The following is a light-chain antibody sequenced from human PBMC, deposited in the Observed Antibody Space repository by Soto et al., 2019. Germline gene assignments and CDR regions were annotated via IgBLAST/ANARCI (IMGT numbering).Light chain of an antibody. CDR3: QQYNNWPWT. Sequence: EIVMTQSPATLSVSPGERATLSCRASQSVSSNLAWYQQKPGQAPRLLIYGASTRATGIPARFSVSGSGTEFTLTISILQSEDFAVYYCQQYNNWPWTFGQWTKVEIK. J-gene: IGKJ1*01. CDR1: QSVSSN. V-gene: IGKV3-15*01. CDR2: GAS.